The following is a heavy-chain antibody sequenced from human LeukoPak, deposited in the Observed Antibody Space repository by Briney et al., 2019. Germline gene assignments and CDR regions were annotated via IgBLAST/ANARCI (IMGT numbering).Heavy chain of an antibody. CDR3: VLVSAATDAFDV. CDR1: GDSDSSNSAA. V-gene: IGHV6-1*01. D-gene: IGHD2-15*01. CDR2: TYYRSKWYN. J-gene: IGHJ3*01. Sequence: SQALSLTCAISGDSDSSNSAAWNWIRQSPSRGLEWLGRTYYRSKWYNDYAVSVKSRITINPDTSKNQFSLQLNSVTPEDTAVYCCVLVSAATDAFDVWGQGTMVTVSS.